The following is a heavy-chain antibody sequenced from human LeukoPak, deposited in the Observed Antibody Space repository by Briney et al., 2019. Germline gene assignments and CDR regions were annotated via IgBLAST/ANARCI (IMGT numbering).Heavy chain of an antibody. CDR2: INPNSGGT. V-gene: IGHV1-2*02. Sequence: ASVKVSCKASGYTFTGYYIHWVRQAPGQGLEWMGWINPNSGGTNYAQNFQGRVTMTRDTSISTVYMELSRLRSDDTAVYYCVRDHRRNTAMVHGYWGQGTLVTVSS. J-gene: IGHJ4*02. D-gene: IGHD5-18*01. CDR1: GYTFTGYY. CDR3: VRDHRRNTAMVHGY.